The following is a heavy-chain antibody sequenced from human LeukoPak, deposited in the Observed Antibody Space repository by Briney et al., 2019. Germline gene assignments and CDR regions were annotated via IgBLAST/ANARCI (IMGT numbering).Heavy chain of an antibody. D-gene: IGHD4-23*01. Sequence: ASVKVSCKASGYTFTSYDINWVRQATGQGLEWMGWMNPNSGNTGYAQNFQGRVTMTRNTSISTAYMELSSLRSEDTAVYDCARGRRDYGGKPLSYWGQGTLVTVSS. CDR3: ARGRRDYGGKPLSY. CDR2: MNPNSGNT. J-gene: IGHJ4*02. V-gene: IGHV1-8*01. CDR1: GYTFTSYD.